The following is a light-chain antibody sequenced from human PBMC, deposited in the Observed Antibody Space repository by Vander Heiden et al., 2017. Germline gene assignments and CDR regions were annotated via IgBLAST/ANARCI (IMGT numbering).Light chain of an antibody. V-gene: IGLV2-14*03. Sequence: QSALTPPASVSASPGQSITISCAGTSSYVGNDNYVSWYQQHPGKAPKLVIYDVTNRPSGVSNRFSGAKSGNTASLTISGLQPEDEADYYCSSYTTSSTQVFGTGTKVTVL. CDR2: DVT. CDR1: SSYVGNDNY. J-gene: IGLJ1*01. CDR3: SSYTTSSTQV.